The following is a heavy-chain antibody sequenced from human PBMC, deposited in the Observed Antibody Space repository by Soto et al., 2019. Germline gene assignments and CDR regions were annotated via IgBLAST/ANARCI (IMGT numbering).Heavy chain of an antibody. CDR1: GGSISSSTYY. CDR2: IFYSGAT. V-gene: IGHV4-39*01. CDR3: ASYGSGSYKYYFDS. D-gene: IGHD3-10*01. Sequence: SEILSLTCTVSGGSISSSTYYWGWIRQPPGKGLEWIGNIFYSGATYYNPSLKSRVTVSVDTSKNQFSLKLSSVTAADTAVYYCASYGSGSYKYYFDSWGQGALVTVSS. J-gene: IGHJ4*02.